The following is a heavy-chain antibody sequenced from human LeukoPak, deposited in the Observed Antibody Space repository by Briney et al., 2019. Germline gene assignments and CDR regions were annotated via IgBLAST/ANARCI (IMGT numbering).Heavy chain of an antibody. J-gene: IGHJ4*02. V-gene: IGHV3-21*01. D-gene: IGHD3-22*01. Sequence: GGSLRLSCAASGFTFSNYWMNWVRQAPGKGLEWVASISSSSPYIYYTDSVKGRFTISRDNSKNTLYLQMNSLRAEDTAVYYCARDWKAYYDSSGMGYWGQGTLVTVSS. CDR1: GFTFSNYW. CDR3: ARDWKAYYDSSGMGY. CDR2: ISSSSPYI.